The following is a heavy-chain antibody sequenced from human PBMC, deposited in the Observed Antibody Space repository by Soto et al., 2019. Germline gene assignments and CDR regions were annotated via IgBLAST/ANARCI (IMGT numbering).Heavy chain of an antibody. CDR1: GFTFSSFS. Sequence: PGGSLRLSRSASGFTFSSFSMNWGRPAPGKGLEWVSYISSSSSTVYYADSVKGRFTISRDNAKNSLYLQMNSLRAEDTAVYYCARVEWELLYFDYWGQGTLVTVSS. J-gene: IGHJ4*02. V-gene: IGHV3-48*01. D-gene: IGHD1-26*01. CDR3: ARVEWELLYFDY. CDR2: ISSSSSTV.